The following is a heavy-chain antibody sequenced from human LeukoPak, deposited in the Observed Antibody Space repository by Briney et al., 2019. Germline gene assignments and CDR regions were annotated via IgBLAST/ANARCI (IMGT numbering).Heavy chain of an antibody. CDR3: ARRVAARLEDTFDP. CDR2: IYHSGST. Sequence: SETLSLTCAVYGGSFSGYYWGWIRQPPGKGLEWIGSIYHSGSTYYNPSLKSRVTISVDTSKNQFSLKLSSVTAADTAVYYCARRVAARLEDTFDPWGQGTLVTVSS. V-gene: IGHV4-38-2*01. J-gene: IGHJ5*02. CDR1: GGSFSGYY. D-gene: IGHD6-6*01.